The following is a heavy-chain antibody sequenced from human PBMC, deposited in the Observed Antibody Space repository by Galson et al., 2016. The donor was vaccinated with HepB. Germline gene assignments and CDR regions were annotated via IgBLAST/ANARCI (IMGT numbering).Heavy chain of an antibody. CDR2: IIPLIGLA. D-gene: IGHD1-26*01. CDR3: ARAEGELGEIAY. J-gene: IGHJ4*02. V-gene: IGHV1-69*04. CDR1: GGTFSNYA. Sequence: SVKVSCKASGGTFSNYAISWVRQAPGQGLEWMGRIIPLIGLANYAQKFQGRVTITADKSTNTAYMELSSLTYDDTAVYYCARAEGELGEIAYWGQGTLVTVSS.